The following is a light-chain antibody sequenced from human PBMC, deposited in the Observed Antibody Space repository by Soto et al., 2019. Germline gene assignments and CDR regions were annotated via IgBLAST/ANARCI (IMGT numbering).Light chain of an antibody. Sequence: QSVLTQPPSVSAAPGQKVTISCSGSSSNIGNNYVSWYQQLPGTAPKLHIYDNNKRPSGIPDRFSASKSGTSATLGITGLQTGDEADYYCGTWDSSLSAYVFGTGTKVTVL. CDR1: SSNIGNNY. CDR3: GTWDSSLSAYV. V-gene: IGLV1-51*01. CDR2: DNN. J-gene: IGLJ1*01.